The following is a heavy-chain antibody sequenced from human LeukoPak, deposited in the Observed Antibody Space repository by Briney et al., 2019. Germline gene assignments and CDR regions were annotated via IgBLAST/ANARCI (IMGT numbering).Heavy chain of an antibody. CDR1: GFTFSTYT. CDR2: ISSSSTYI. Sequence: PGGSLRLSCAASGFTFSTYTMNWVRQAPGKGLEWVSSISSSSTYIYYADSVKGRFTISRDNAKSSLYLQMNSLRAEDSTVYYCARNRFNLVSYYFEHWGQGTLVTVSS. V-gene: IGHV3-21*01. J-gene: IGHJ4*02. CDR3: ARNRFNLVSYYFEH. D-gene: IGHD3-3*01.